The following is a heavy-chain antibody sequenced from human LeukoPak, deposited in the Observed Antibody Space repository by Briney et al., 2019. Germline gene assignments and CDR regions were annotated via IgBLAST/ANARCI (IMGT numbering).Heavy chain of an antibody. Sequence: SETLSLTCSVSGDSIRSYYWSWIRQTPGKGLEWIGQIYFNGATNYNPSLRSRVTISLDTSKSQFSLTLTSVTAADTALYYCALGIVSWNYWGRGTLVAVSP. D-gene: IGHD5/OR15-5a*01. CDR3: ALGIVSWNY. CDR2: IYFNGAT. J-gene: IGHJ4*02. CDR1: GDSIRSYY. V-gene: IGHV4-59*08.